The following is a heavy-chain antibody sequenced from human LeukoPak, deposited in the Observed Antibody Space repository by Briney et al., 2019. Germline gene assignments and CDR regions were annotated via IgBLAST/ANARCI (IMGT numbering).Heavy chain of an antibody. V-gene: IGHV4-39*01. Sequence: PSETLSLTCTVSGDSISSSSDYWGWIRQPPGKGLEWIGSIYYTGSTYYNPSLKSRVTISVDTSKSQFSLKLTSVTAADTTVYYCARSGYYYDFDSWGQGILVTVSS. D-gene: IGHD3-22*01. J-gene: IGHJ4*02. CDR1: GDSISSSSDY. CDR3: ARSGYYYDFDS. CDR2: IYYTGST.